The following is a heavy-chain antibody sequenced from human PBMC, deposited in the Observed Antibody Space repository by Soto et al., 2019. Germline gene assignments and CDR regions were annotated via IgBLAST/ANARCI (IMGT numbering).Heavy chain of an antibody. CDR2: ISGSGGST. CDR3: AKADLGRYYYYMDV. V-gene: IGHV3-23*01. CDR1: GFTFSSYA. J-gene: IGHJ6*03. Sequence: PGGSLRLSCAASGFTFSSYAMSWVRQAPWKGLEWVSAISGSGGSTYYADSVKGRFTISRDNSKNTLYLQMNSLRAEDTAVYYCAKADLGRYYYYMDVWGKGTTVTVSS. D-gene: IGHD3-3*01.